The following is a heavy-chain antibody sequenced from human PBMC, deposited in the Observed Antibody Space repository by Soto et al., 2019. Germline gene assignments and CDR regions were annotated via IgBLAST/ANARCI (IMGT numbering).Heavy chain of an antibody. Sequence: SVKVSCKASGGTFDDFIMNWVRQTPGQGLEWMGGIVPMFGTATYAEKFKGRVTISATGSTSTAYMELTSLRSGDTAVYYCARNGTYSSSLSQYSGMDVWGQGTTVTVSS. J-gene: IGHJ6*02. CDR2: IVPMFGTA. CDR1: GGTFDDFI. D-gene: IGHD6-19*01. V-gene: IGHV1-69*13. CDR3: ARNGTYSSSLSQYSGMDV.